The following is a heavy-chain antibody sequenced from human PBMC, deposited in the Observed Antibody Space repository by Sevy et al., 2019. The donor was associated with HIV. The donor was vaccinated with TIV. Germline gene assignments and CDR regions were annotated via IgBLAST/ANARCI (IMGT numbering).Heavy chain of an antibody. CDR2: DYHSGTT. Sequence: SETLSLTCAASDGSISSGYWWSWVRQPPGKGLEWIGEDYHSGTTNYNPSLKSRVTISVDKSKNQFSLKLTSVTAADTAVYYCAGVPVQLERPYYFDYWGQGTLVTVSS. CDR1: DGSISSGYW. D-gene: IGHD1-1*01. V-gene: IGHV4-4*02. CDR3: AGVPVQLERPYYFDY. J-gene: IGHJ4*02.